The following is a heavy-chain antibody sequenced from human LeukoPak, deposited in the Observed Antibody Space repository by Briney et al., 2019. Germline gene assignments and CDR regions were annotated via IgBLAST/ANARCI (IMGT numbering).Heavy chain of an antibody. Sequence: GGSLRLSCAASGFSLSNYWVTWVRQAPGTGLEWVANINPGGTETYYVEPVKGRFTISRDNAKNSLYLQMNSLRAEDTAVYYCARMFGQVAGIYYYYMDVWGKGTTVTVSS. V-gene: IGHV3-7*01. CDR1: GFSLSNYW. CDR2: INPGGTET. D-gene: IGHD6-19*01. J-gene: IGHJ6*03. CDR3: ARMFGQVAGIYYYYMDV.